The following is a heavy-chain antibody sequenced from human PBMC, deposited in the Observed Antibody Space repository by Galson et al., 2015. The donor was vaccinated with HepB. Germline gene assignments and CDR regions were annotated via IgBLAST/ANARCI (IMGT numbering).Heavy chain of an antibody. D-gene: IGHD3-3*01. CDR3: ARGQPRFLEWLLTYYYYGMDV. J-gene: IGHJ6*02. CDR2: MNPNSGNT. CDR1: GYTFTSYD. V-gene: IGHV1-8*01. Sequence: SVKVSCKASGYTFTSYDINWVRQATGQGLEWMGWMNPNSGNTGYAQKFQGRVTMTRNTSISTAYMELSSLRSEDTAVYYCARGQPRFLEWLLTYYYYGMDVWGQGTTVTVSS.